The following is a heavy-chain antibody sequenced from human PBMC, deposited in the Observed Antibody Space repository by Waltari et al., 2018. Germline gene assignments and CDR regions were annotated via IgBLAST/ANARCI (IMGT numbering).Heavy chain of an antibody. V-gene: IGHV3-11*01. Sequence: YMNSVTGRFTISRDKAKNSVHLEMNRLRVEDTAVYYCARDGQAGGLNYSLDVWGQGTTVTVSS. CDR3: ARDGQAGGLNYSLDV. J-gene: IGHJ6*02. D-gene: IGHD3-16*01.